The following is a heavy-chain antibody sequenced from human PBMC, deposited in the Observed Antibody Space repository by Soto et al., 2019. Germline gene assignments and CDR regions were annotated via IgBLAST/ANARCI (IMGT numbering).Heavy chain of an antibody. CDR2: MNPNNGNT. D-gene: IGHD1-1*01. CDR3: ARGADNWNDGYWFDP. V-gene: IGHV1-8*01. CDR1: GYTFTSYD. J-gene: IGHJ5*02. Sequence: QVQLVQSGAEVKKPGASVKVSCKAPGYTFTSYDINWVRQATGQGLEWMGRMNPNNGNTAYAQKFQARVTMTRTTSISTAYMELSSLRSEDTAVYYCARGADNWNDGYWFDPWGQGTLVTVSS.